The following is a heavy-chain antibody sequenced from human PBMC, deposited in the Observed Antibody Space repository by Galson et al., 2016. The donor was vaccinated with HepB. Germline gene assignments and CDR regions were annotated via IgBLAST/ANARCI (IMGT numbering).Heavy chain of an antibody. Sequence: SLRLSCAASGFTFSDYYMSWVRQAPGKGLEWLSIISGSGTSIYYADSVKGRFTVSGDNTKNLVYLQTNSLRAEDTAVYYCARDRIPDRYYGLSVWGHGTTVTVSS. J-gene: IGHJ6*02. V-gene: IGHV3-11*01. D-gene: IGHD1-14*01. CDR3: ARDRIPDRYYGLSV. CDR1: GFTFSDYY. CDR2: ISGSGTSI.